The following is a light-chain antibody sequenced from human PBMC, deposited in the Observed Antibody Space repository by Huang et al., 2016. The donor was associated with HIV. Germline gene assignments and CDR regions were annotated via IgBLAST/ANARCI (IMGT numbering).Light chain of an antibody. V-gene: IGKV3-15*01. CDR2: GAS. CDR1: QSVSSN. Sequence: EKVMTQSPATLSVSPGERATLSCRASQSVSSNLAWYQQKPGQAPSLLMYGASTRATGSPARFSGSGSGTEFTLTISSLQSEDFAVYYCQQYNNWPWTFGQGTKVEIK. J-gene: IGKJ1*01. CDR3: QQYNNWPWT.